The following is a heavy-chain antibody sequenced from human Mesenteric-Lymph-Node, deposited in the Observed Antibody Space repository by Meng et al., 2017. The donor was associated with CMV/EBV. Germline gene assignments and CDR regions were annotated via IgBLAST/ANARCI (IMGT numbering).Heavy chain of an antibody. V-gene: IGHV1-8*01. CDR2: MNPTSGNT. J-gene: IGHJ4*02. Sequence: SGYTFTSYDINWVRQATGQGLEWMGWMNPTSGNTGYAQKFQGRVTMTRSTSISTAYMELSSLRSEDTAVYYCARVGKGSSWSGGVDYWGQGTLVTVSS. CDR1: GYTFTSYD. CDR3: ARVGKGSSWSGGVDY. D-gene: IGHD6-13*01.